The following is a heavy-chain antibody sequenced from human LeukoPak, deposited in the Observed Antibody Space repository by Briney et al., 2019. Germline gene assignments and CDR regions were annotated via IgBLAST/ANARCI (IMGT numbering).Heavy chain of an antibody. CDR1: GFTFSSYS. J-gene: IGHJ6*04. CDR2: ISSSSSTI. D-gene: IGHD6-13*01. Sequence: GGSLRLSCAASGFTFSSYSMNWVRQAPGKGLEWVSYISSSSSTIYYADSVKGRFTISRDNAKNSLYLQMNSLRAEDTAVYYCARDLGSSWDVWGKGTTVTVSS. V-gene: IGHV3-48*01. CDR3: ARDLGSSWDV.